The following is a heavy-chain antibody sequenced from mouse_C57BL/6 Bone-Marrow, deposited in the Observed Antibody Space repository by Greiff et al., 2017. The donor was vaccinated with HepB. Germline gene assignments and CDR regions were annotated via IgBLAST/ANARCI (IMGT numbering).Heavy chain of an antibody. D-gene: IGHD1-1*01. CDR3: ASYGSSPFAY. CDR1: GYSFTGYY. Sequence: EVQLVESGPELVKPGASVKISCKASGYSFTGYYMNWVKQSPEKSLEWIGEINPSTGGTTYNQKFKAKATLTVDKSSSTAYMQLKSLTSEDSAVYYCASYGSSPFAYWGQGTLVTVSA. CDR2: INPSTGGT. J-gene: IGHJ3*01. V-gene: IGHV1-42*01.